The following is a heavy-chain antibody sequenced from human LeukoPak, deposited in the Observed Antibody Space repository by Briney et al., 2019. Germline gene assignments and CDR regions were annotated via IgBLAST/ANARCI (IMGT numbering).Heavy chain of an antibody. CDR1: GFTVSSNY. CDR2: IYSGGST. Sequence: GSLRLSCAASGFTVSSNYMSWVRQAPGRGLEWVSVIYSGGSTYYADSVKGRFTISRDNPKNTLYLQMNSLRAEDTAVYYCARTMVRGVTDDYWGQGTLVTVSS. J-gene: IGHJ4*02. D-gene: IGHD3-10*01. CDR3: ARTMVRGVTDDY. V-gene: IGHV3-66*01.